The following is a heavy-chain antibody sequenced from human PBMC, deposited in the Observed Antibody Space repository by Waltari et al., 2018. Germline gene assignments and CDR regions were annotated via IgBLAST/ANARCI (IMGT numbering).Heavy chain of an antibody. V-gene: IGHV2-70*04. D-gene: IGHD2-8*01. J-gene: IGHJ2*01. CDR2: IDWEDSK. CDR3: ARTHKMDWYFDL. CDR1: GFSLSTSGMC. Sequence: QVTLKESGPALVKPTQTLTLTCSFSGFSLSTSGMCVSWIRQPPGKALEWLARIDWEDSKVYSTSLKTRLTISKDTSKNQVILTMTNLDPVDTGTYYCARTHKMDWYFDLWGRGTLVTVSS.